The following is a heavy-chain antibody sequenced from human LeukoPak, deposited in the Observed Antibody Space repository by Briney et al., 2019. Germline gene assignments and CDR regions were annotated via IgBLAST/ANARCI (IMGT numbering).Heavy chain of an antibody. CDR3: ARDGTKYYYDSSASDY. CDR1: GYTFTIYY. J-gene: IGHJ4*02. V-gene: IGHV1-46*01. Sequence: ASVKVSCKASGYTFTIYYMHWVRQAPGQGLEWMGIIDPSGGSTSYAQKFQGRVTMTRDTSTSTVYMELSSLRSEDTAVYYCARDGTKYYYDSSASDYWGQGTLVTVSS. CDR2: IDPSGGST. D-gene: IGHD3-22*01.